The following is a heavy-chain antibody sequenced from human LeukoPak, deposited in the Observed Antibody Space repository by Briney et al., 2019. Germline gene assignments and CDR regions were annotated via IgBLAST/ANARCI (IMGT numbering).Heavy chain of an antibody. V-gene: IGHV3-23*01. CDR1: GFTFSTYA. CDR2: SDGSGGST. J-gene: IGHJ5*02. D-gene: IGHD6-13*01. Sequence: GGSLRLSCAASGFTFSTYAMIWVRQAPGKGLEWVSASDGSGGSTYYADSVKGRFTISRDNSKNTLYLQMNSLRAEDTAVYYCAKDRSSWLAYNWSTPGAREPWSPSPQ. CDR3: AKDRSSWLAYNWSTP.